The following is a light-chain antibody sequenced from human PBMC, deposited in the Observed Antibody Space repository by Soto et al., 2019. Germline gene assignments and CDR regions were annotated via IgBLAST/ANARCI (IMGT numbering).Light chain of an antibody. Sequence: QSVLTQPASVSGSPGQSITISCTPTSSDVGDHNYVSWYQQHPGKAPKLLISEVSNRPSGISHRFSGSKSGKTASLTISGLQAEVEADYYCSSYRSTSTLEWVFGGGTKVTVL. CDR3: SSYRSTSTLEWV. J-gene: IGLJ3*02. V-gene: IGLV2-14*01. CDR2: EVS. CDR1: SSDVGDHNY.